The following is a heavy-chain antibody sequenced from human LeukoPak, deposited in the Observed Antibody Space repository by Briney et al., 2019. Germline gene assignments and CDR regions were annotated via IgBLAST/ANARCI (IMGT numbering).Heavy chain of an antibody. V-gene: IGHV1-18*01. CDR2: ISTNSDIR. D-gene: IGHD1-26*01. CDR3: ARDWDAMNNCFDP. J-gene: IGHJ5*02. Sequence: ASVKVSCKASGYAFTNYGISWVRQAPGQGLEWMGWISTNSDIRTYAQTLQGRFTMTTDTATTTAYMELNNLTFDDTAVYYCARDWDAMNNCFDPWGQGTPVTVSS. CDR1: GYAFTNYG.